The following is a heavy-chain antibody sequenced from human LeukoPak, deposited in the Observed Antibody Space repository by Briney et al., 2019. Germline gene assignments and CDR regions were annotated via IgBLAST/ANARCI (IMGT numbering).Heavy chain of an antibody. CDR1: GFTVSSNY. J-gene: IGHJ6*03. CDR2: IYSGGST. V-gene: IGHV3-53*01. CDR3: ATGIAVAGTERAYYYYYYMDV. Sequence: GGSLRLSCAASGFTVSSNYMSWVRQAPGKGLEWVSVIYSGGSTYYADSVKGRFTISRDNSKNTLYLQMNSLRAEDTAVYYCATGIAVAGTERAYYYYYYMDVWGKGTTVTVSS. D-gene: IGHD6-19*01.